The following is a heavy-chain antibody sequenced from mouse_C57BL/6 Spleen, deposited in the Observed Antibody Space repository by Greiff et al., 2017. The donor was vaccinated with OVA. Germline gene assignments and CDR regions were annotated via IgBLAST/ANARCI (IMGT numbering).Heavy chain of an antibody. CDR1: GYSITSGYY. CDR2: ISYDGSN. Sequence: VQLKQSGPGLVKPSQSLSLTCSVTGYSITSGYYWNWIRQFPGNKLEWMGYISYDGSNNYNPSLKNRISITRDTSKNQFFLKLNSVTTEDTATYYCAREGKYYDYDGGYFDYWGQGTTLTVSS. D-gene: IGHD2-4*01. J-gene: IGHJ2*01. V-gene: IGHV3-6*01. CDR3: AREGKYYDYDGGYFDY.